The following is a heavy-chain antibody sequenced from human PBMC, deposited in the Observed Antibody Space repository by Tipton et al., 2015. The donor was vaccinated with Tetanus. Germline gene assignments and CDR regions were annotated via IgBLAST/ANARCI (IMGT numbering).Heavy chain of an antibody. Sequence: TLSLTCNVSGDSIRRSYWSWIRQPPGKGLEWIGHIFHSGSTNYNPSLKSRVTMSIDTSERQFSLKLTSVTSADMAVYYCAKVVGWGDYFDSWGQGILVTVSS. CDR2: IFHSGST. J-gene: IGHJ4*02. D-gene: IGHD1-26*01. V-gene: IGHV4-59*01. CDR1: GDSIRRSY. CDR3: AKVVGWGDYFDS.